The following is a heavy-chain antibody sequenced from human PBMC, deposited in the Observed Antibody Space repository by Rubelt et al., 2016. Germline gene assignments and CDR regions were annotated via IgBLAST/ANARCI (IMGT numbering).Heavy chain of an antibody. CDR3: ARATIAYGSGSRDWFDP. CDR2: ISAYNGNT. Sequence: GAEVKKPGASVKVSCKASGYTFTSYGISWVRQAPGQGLEWMGWISAYNGNTNYAQKLQGRVTMTTDTSTSTAYMELRSLRSDDTAVYYCARATIAYGSGSRDWFDPWGQGTLVTVSS. D-gene: IGHD3-10*01. CDR1: GYTFTSYG. V-gene: IGHV1-18*01. J-gene: IGHJ5*02.